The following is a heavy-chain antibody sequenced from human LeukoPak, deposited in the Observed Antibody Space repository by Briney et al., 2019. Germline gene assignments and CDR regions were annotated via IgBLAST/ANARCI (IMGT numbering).Heavy chain of an antibody. Sequence: SETLSLTCAVSGGSISSSNWWSRVPQPPGKGLEWIGEIYHSGSTNYNPSLKSRVTISVDTSKNQVSLKLSSVTAADAAVYYCARRDSSSFIDYWGQGTLVTVSS. D-gene: IGHD6-6*01. V-gene: IGHV4-4*02. CDR1: GGSISSSNW. CDR2: IYHSGST. CDR3: ARRDSSSFIDY. J-gene: IGHJ4*02.